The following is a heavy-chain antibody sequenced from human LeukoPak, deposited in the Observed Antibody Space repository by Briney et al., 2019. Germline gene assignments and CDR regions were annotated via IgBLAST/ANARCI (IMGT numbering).Heavy chain of an antibody. CDR2: ISSSSSYI. D-gene: IGHD6-6*01. CDR3: ALWKYGNSPLDF. V-gene: IGHV3-21*01. Sequence: GGSLRLSCAASGFTFSSYSMNWVRQAPGKGLEWVSSISSSSSYIYYADSVKGRFTIPRDNAKNSLYLQMNSLRAEDTAVYYCALWKYGNSPLDFWGQGTLVTVSS. CDR1: GFTFSSYS. J-gene: IGHJ4*02.